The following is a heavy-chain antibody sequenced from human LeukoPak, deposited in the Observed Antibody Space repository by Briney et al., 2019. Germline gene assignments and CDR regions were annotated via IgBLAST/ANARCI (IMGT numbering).Heavy chain of an antibody. D-gene: IGHD3-3*01. V-gene: IGHV3-74*01. CDR3: AKDHYWSIDY. CDR2: IKGDGIST. J-gene: IGHJ4*02. CDR1: GFDFSGNW. Sequence: GGSLRLSCAASGFDFSGNWMHWVRHAPGQGLVWVSRIKGDGISTNYAGSVKGRFTISRDIAKNTLYLQMNSLRAEDTGVYYCAKDHYWSIDYWGRGTLVTVSS.